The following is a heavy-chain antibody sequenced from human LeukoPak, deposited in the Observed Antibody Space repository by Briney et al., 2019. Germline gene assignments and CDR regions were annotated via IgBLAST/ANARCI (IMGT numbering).Heavy chain of an antibody. CDR3: AGDLSLYSGSPDDY. V-gene: IGHV3-21*01. D-gene: IGHD1-26*01. CDR2: ISSSSSYI. CDR1: GFTFSSYS. Sequence: GGSLRLSCAASGFTFSSYSMNWVRQAPGKGLEWVSSISSSSSYIYYADSVKGRFTISRDNAKNSLYLQMNSLRAEDTAVYYCAGDLSLYSGSPDDYWGQGTLVTVSS. J-gene: IGHJ4*02.